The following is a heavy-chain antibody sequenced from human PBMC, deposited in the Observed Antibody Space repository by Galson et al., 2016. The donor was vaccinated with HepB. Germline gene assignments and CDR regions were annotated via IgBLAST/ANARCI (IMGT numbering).Heavy chain of an antibody. CDR2: ISDSGDRT. CDR3: AKVGDCNGVTCPLEY. CDR1: RLTFSGFA. V-gene: IGHV3-23*01. J-gene: IGHJ4*02. D-gene: IGHD2-15*01. Sequence: SLRLSCADSRLTFSGFAMNWVRQAPGKGLEWVSVISDSGDRTYYADSVKGRFTISRDNSKKTLYLQMNSLRAEDTAVYYCAKVGDCNGVTCPLEYWGQGTLVTVSS.